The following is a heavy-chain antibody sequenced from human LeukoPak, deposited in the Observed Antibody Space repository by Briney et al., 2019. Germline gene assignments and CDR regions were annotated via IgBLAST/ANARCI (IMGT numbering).Heavy chain of an antibody. CDR3: ARQRGHSYGYVWMPSNWFDP. CDR2: IYYSGST. V-gene: IGHV4-59*08. J-gene: IGHJ5*02. D-gene: IGHD5-18*01. Sequence: SETLSLTCTVSGGSISSYYWSWIRQPPGKGLEWIGYIYYSGSTNYNPSLKSRVTISVDTSKNQFSLKLSSVTAADTAVYYCARQRGHSYGYVWMPSNWFDPWGQGTLVTVSS. CDR1: GGSISSYY.